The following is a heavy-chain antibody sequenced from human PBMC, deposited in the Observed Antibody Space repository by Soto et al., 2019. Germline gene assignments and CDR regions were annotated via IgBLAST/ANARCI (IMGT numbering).Heavy chain of an antibody. D-gene: IGHD2-2*01. CDR1: GFTFEHVW. Sequence: EVQLMESGGGLVKPGGSLRLSCADSGFTFEHVWITLVRQAPGKGPEWVGPSKRKIDGETIDYAAHVKGRFSISRDDSKATVFLQMNSLQSEDTAVYYCAVDAQCSSNSCPGAFDIWGQGTMVTVSS. CDR2: SKRKIDGETI. CDR3: AVDAQCSSNSCPGAFDI. V-gene: IGHV3-15*01. J-gene: IGHJ3*02.